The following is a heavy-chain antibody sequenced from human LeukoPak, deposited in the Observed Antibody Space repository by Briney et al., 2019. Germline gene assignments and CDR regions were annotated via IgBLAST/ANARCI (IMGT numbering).Heavy chain of an antibody. CDR3: ARGPYDILTGYPFDI. CDR2: IYYSGST. V-gene: IGHV4-39*01. Sequence: SETLSLTCTVSGGSISSSSYYWGWRRQPPGNGLESIGSIYYSGSTYYNPSLKSRVTISVDTSKNQFSLKLSSVTAADTAVYYCARGPYDILTGYPFDIWGQGTMVTVSS. CDR1: GGSISSSSYY. J-gene: IGHJ3*02. D-gene: IGHD3-9*01.